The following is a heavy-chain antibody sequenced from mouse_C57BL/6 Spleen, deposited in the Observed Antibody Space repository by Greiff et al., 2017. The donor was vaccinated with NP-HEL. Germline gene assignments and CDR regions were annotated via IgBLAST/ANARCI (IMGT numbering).Heavy chain of an antibody. CDR2: IDPETGGT. CDR1: GYTFTDYE. CDR3: TRKLFDV. Sequence: QVQLQQSGAELVRPGASVTLSCKASGYTFTDYEMHWVKQTPVHGLEWIGAIDPETGGTAYNQRFKGKAILTADKSSSTAYMELRSLTSEDSAVYYCTRKLFDVWGTGTTVTVSS. J-gene: IGHJ1*03. V-gene: IGHV1-15*01.